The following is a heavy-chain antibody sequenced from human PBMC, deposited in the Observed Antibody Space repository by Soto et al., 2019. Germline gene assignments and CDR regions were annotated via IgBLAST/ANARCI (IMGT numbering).Heavy chain of an antibody. CDR3: ARLATGRRRLVTARD. CDR1: GYSFTSYW. Sequence: EVQLVQSGAEVKKPGESLRISCKGSGYSFTSYWISWVRQMPGKGLEWMGRIDPSDSYTNYSPSFQGHVTISADKSISTAYLQWSSLKASDTAMYYCARLATGRRRLVTARDWGQGTLVTVSS. J-gene: IGHJ4*02. CDR2: IDPSDSYT. V-gene: IGHV5-10-1*03. D-gene: IGHD2-21*02.